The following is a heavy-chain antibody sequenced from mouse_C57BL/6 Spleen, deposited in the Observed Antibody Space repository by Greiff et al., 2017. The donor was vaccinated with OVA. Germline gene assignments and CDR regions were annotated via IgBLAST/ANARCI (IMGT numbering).Heavy chain of an antibody. V-gene: IGHV1-80*01. CDR3: AREGDYYGSSYWYFDV. Sequence: VKLMESGAELVKPGASVKISCKASGYAFSSYWMNWVKQRPGKGLEWIGQIYPGDGDTNYNGKFKGKATLTADKSSSTAYMQLSSLTSEDSAVYFCAREGDYYGSSYWYFDVWGTGTTVTVSS. CDR2: IYPGDGDT. CDR1: GYAFSSYW. J-gene: IGHJ1*03. D-gene: IGHD1-1*01.